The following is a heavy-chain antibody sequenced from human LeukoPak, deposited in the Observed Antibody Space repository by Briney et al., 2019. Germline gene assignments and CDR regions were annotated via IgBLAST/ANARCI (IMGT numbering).Heavy chain of an antibody. CDR3: AKDPWVRPGDDYYYYYMDV. Sequence: GGSLRLSCAASGFTFTSYRMNWVRQAPGKGLEWVAFIRYDGSNKYYADSVKGRFTISRDNSKNTLYLQMNSLRAEDTAVYYCAKDPWVRPGDDYYYYYMDVWGKGTTVTVSS. CDR1: GFTFTSYR. CDR2: IRYDGSNK. D-gene: IGHD7-27*01. J-gene: IGHJ6*03. V-gene: IGHV3-30*02.